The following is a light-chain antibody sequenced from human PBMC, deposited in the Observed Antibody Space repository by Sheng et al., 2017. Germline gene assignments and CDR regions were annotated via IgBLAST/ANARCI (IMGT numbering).Light chain of an antibody. V-gene: IGLV1-51*02. CDR1: NSNIGNNY. J-gene: IGLJ3*02. CDR3: GTWDAGLSAWV. Sequence: QSVLTQPPSVSAAPGQKVTISCSGSNSNIGNNYVSWYQKFPGTAPKLLIYEDQNRPSGISGRFSGSKSDTSATLGITGLQTGDEADYYCGTWDAGLSAWVFGGGTMLAVL. CDR2: EDQ.